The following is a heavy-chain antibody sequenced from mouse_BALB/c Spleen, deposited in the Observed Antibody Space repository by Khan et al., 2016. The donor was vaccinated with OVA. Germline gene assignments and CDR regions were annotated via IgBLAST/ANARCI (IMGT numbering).Heavy chain of an antibody. CDR2: IYPGSDNT. J-gene: IGHJ3*01. CDR3: AREWAAWFPY. V-gene: IGHV1-77*01. Sequence: QVQLQQSGAELVRPGASVTLSCKASGYTFTDYYINWMRQRTGQGLEWIGEIYPGSDNTYYNEKFKGKATLTADKSSSTAYMQLSRLTFEDSAVYFCAREWAAWFPYWGQGTLVTVSA. CDR1: GYTFTDYY.